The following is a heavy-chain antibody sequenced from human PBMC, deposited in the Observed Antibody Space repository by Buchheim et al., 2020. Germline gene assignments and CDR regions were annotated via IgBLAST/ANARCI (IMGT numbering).Heavy chain of an antibody. CDR2: ISKTDGGTT. V-gene: IGHV3-15*01. Sequence: VQLVESGGGLVKPGGSLRLSCAASGFTFRDAWMSWVRQAPGKGLEWIGGISKTDGGTTEYAAPVQGRFTISRDDSKNTLYLQMNSLKIEDTALYYCATGGLGGWGQGTL. J-gene: IGHJ4*02. CDR1: GFTFRDAW. CDR3: ATGGLGG. D-gene: IGHD3/OR15-3a*01.